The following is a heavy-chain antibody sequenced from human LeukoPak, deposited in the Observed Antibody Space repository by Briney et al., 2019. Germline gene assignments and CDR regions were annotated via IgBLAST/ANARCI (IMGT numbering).Heavy chain of an antibody. J-gene: IGHJ3*02. CDR2: MNPNSGNT. CDR3: ARFNGYYDSSGYPDAFDI. V-gene: IGHV1-8*01. CDR1: GYTFTSYD. D-gene: IGHD3-22*01. Sequence: ASVKVSCKASGYTFTSYDINWVRQATGQGLEWMGWMNPNSGNTGYAQKFQGRVTMTRNTSISTAYMELSSLRSGDTAVYYCARFNGYYDSSGYPDAFDIWGQGTMVTVSS.